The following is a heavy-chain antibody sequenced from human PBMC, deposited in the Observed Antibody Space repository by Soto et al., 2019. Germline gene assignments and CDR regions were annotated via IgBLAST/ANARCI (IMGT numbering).Heavy chain of an antibody. CDR2: ISSSSSYI. V-gene: IGHV3-21*01. CDR1: GFTFSSYS. J-gene: IGHJ4*02. Sequence: GGSLRLSCAASGFTFSSYSMNWVRQAPGKGLEWVSSISSSSSYIYYADSVKGRFTISRDNAKNSLYLQMNSLRAEDTAVYYCARDYYDILTGYWTALDYWGQGTLVTVSS. D-gene: IGHD3-9*01. CDR3: ARDYYDILTGYWTALDY.